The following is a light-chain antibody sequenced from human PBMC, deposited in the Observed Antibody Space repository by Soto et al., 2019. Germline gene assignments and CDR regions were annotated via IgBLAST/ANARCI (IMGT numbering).Light chain of an antibody. Sequence: QSVLTQPPSASATPGQTVTISCSGSSFNIGSNSVNWYQHFPGAAPKLLISSNTQRPSGVPDRFSGSKSGTSASLAISGLQSGDEADYYCVAWDDSLNCLLFGGGTQLTVL. CDR1: SFNIGSNS. V-gene: IGLV1-44*01. CDR3: VAWDDSLNCLL. J-gene: IGLJ3*02. CDR2: SNT.